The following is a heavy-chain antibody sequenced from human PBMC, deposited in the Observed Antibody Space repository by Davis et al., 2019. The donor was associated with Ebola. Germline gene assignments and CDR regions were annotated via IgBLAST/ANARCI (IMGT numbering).Heavy chain of an antibody. CDR3: TSRIAAAGTVYYYGMDV. Sequence: GESLKISCAASGFTFSDYYMSWIRQAPGKGLEWVSYISSSGSTIYYADSVKGRFTISRDNAKNSLYLQMNSLRAEDTAVYYCTSRIAAAGTVYYYGMDVWGQGTTVTVSS. CDR1: GFTFSDYY. J-gene: IGHJ6*02. CDR2: ISSSGSTI. V-gene: IGHV3-11*01. D-gene: IGHD6-13*01.